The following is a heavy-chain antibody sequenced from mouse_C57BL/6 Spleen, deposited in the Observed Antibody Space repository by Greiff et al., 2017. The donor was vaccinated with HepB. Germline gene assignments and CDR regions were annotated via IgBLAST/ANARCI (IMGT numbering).Heavy chain of an antibody. CDR3: AREGLGQAWFAY. Sequence: QVQLQQSGPELVKPGASVKISCKASGYAFSSSWMNWVKQRPGKGLEWIGRIYPGDGDTNYNGKFKGKATLTADKSSSTAYMQLSSLTSEDSAVYCCAREGLGQAWFAYWGQGTLVTVSA. J-gene: IGHJ3*01. CDR2: IYPGDGDT. CDR1: GYAFSSSW. V-gene: IGHV1-82*01. D-gene: IGHD4-1*01.